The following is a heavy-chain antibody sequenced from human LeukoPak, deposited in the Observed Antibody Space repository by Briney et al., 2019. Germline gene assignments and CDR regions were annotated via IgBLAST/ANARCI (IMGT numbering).Heavy chain of an antibody. V-gene: IGHV4-39*01. CDR1: GGSISRSSYH. CDR3: ARHYGSITSNFDY. D-gene: IGHD3-10*01. CDR2: IYYSGST. J-gene: IGHJ4*02. Sequence: SETLSLTCTVSGGSISRSSYHWGWIRQPPGKGLEWIGSIYYSGSTYYNPSLKSRVTISVDTSKNQFSLKLSSVTAADTAVYYCARHYGSITSNFDYWGQGTLVTVSS.